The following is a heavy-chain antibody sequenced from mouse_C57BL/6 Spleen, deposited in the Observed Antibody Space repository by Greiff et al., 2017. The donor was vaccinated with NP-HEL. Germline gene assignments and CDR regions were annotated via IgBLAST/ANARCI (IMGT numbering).Heavy chain of an antibody. CDR1: GFTFSSYA. CDR3: ARDGMGLRRGDWYFDV. CDR2: ISDGGSYT. D-gene: IGHD2-4*01. V-gene: IGHV5-4*01. J-gene: IGHJ1*03. Sequence: EVKLMESGGGLVKPGGSLKLSCAASGFTFSSYAMSWVRQTPEKRLEWVATISDGGSYTYYPDNVKGRFTISRDNAKNNLYLQMSHLKSEDTAMYYCARDGMGLRRGDWYFDVWGTGTTVTVSS.